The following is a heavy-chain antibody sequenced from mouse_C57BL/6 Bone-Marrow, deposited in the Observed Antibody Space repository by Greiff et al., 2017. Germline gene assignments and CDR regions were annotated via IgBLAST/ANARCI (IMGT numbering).Heavy chain of an antibody. J-gene: IGHJ4*01. CDR1: GYSFTDYN. Sequence: EVQLQQSGPELVKPGASVKISCKASGYSFTDYNMNWVKQSNGKSLEWIGVINPNYGTTSYNQKFKGKATLTVDQFSSTAYMQHNILTSEDSAVYYCAMGYDYDYAMDYWCQGTSVTVSS. CDR2: INPNYGTT. CDR3: AMGYDYDYAMDY. D-gene: IGHD2-4*01. V-gene: IGHV1-39*01.